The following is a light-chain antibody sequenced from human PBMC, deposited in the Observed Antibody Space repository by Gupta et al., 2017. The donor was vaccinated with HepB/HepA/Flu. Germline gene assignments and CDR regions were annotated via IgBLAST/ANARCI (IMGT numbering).Light chain of an antibody. CDR2: EVT. CDR3: CSYASNSFI. CDR1: SSDVGIYNL. Sequence: QSALIQPASVSGSPGPSITIPCPGTSSDVGIYNLVSCYQQHPGKAPKLMIDEVTKRPSGVSNRFSGSKAGNTASLTIAGLQAEDDAYYYCCSYASNSFIFGGGTKLTVL. J-gene: IGLJ2*01. V-gene: IGLV2-23*02.